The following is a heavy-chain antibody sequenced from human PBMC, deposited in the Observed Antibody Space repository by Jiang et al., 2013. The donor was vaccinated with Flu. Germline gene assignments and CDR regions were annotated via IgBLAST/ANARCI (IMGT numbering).Heavy chain of an antibody. CDR3: ARHIQGFHFGYKTIYYFDF. V-gene: IGHV5-51*01. CDR2: IYPGDSDT. D-gene: IGHD5-18*01. Sequence: IIYPGDSDTRYSPSFQGQVTISVDKSISTAYLQWSSLRASDTAMYYCARHIQGFHFGYKTIYYFDFWGQGSQVTVSS. J-gene: IGHJ4*02.